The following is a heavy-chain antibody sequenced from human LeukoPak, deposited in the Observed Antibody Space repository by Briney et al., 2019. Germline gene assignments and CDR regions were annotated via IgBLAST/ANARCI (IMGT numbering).Heavy chain of an antibody. CDR2: ISYDGSNK. V-gene: IGHV3-30-3*01. CDR3: ARDHGDPYYFDY. J-gene: IGHJ4*02. D-gene: IGHD4-17*01. CDR1: GFTFSSYA. Sequence: GGSLRLSCAASGFTFSSYAMHWVRQAPGKGLEWAAVISYDGSNKHYADSVKGRFTISRDNSKNTLYLQMNSLRAEDTAVYYCARDHGDPYYFDYWGQGTLVTVSS.